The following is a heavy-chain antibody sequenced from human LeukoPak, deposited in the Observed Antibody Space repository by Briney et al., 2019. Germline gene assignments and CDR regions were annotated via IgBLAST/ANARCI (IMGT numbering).Heavy chain of an antibody. CDR3: AREDSNYVTRWLDP. Sequence: SVTVSCKASGGTFSSYAISWVRQAPGQGLEWMGRIIPILGIANYAQKFQGRVTITADKSTSTAYMELSSLRSEDTAVYYCAREDSNYVTRWLDPWGQGTLVTVSS. J-gene: IGHJ5*02. CDR2: IIPILGIA. CDR1: GGTFSSYA. V-gene: IGHV1-69*04. D-gene: IGHD4-11*01.